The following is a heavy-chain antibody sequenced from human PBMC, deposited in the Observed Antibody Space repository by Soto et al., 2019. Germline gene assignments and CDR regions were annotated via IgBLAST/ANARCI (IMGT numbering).Heavy chain of an antibody. J-gene: IGHJ5*02. CDR1: GASISSGDYY. CDR2: VYYSGST. V-gene: IGHV4-30-4*01. Sequence: SETLSLTCSVSGASISSGDYYWSWIRQPPGRGLEWIGYVYYSGSTYYNPSLQSRVSISVDTSKNQFSLKLSSVTAADTAVYFCARVVTGGTDSSGSQTPHGFDPWGQGTLVTVSS. CDR3: ARVVTGGTDSSGSQTPHGFDP. D-gene: IGHD3-22*01.